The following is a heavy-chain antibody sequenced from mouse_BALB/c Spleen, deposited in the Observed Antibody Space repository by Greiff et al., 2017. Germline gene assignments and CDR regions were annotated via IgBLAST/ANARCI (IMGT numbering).Heavy chain of an antibody. D-gene: IGHD2-14*01. CDR1: GYTFSSYW. CDR3: ARGGRYEGFDY. CDR2: ILPGSGST. Sequence: QVQLQQSGAELLKPGASVKISCKATGYTFSSYWIEWVKQRPGHGLEWIGEILPGSGSTNYNEKFKGKATFTADTSSNTAYMQLSSLTSEDSAVYYCARGGRYEGFDYWGQGTTLTVSS. V-gene: IGHV1-9*01. J-gene: IGHJ2*01.